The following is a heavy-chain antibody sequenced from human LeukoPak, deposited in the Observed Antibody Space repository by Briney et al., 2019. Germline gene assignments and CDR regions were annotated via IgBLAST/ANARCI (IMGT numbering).Heavy chain of an antibody. CDR3: ANLPRGDY. V-gene: IGHV3-53*01. CDR1: GFTVSSNY. J-gene: IGHJ4*02. D-gene: IGHD3-10*01. Sequence: GGSLRLSCAASGFTVSSNYMIWVRQAPGKGLEWLSIIYSSGSTCYADSVKGRFTISRDNSKNTLYLQMNSLRADDTAVYYCANLPRGDYWGQGTLVTVSS. CDR2: IYSSGST.